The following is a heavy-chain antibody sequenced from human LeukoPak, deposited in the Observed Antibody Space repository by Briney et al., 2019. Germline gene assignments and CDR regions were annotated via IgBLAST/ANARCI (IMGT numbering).Heavy chain of an antibody. V-gene: IGHV1-24*01. Sequence: ASVKVSCKVSGYTLAELSMHWVRQAPGKGLEWMGGFDPEDGETIYAQKFQGRVTMTEDTSTDTAYMELSSLRSEDTAVYYCATVIFGVVTSYYYGMDVWGQGTTVTVSS. D-gene: IGHD3-3*02. CDR2: FDPEDGET. CDR3: ATVIFGVVTSYYYGMDV. J-gene: IGHJ6*02. CDR1: GYTLAELS.